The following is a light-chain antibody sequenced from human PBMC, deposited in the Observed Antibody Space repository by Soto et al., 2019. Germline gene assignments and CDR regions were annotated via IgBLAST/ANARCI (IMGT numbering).Light chain of an antibody. CDR3: QPYFSYPYT. CDR2: AAA. CDR1: QDISSY. V-gene: IGKV1-8*01. Sequence: AIRMTQSPSSFSASTGDRVTITCRASQDISSYLAWYQQKVGKAPKLLIYAAATLQRGATSRFSGSGSGTDFTLAISRLQSEDFATYYCQPYFSYPYTFGQGTKLEI. J-gene: IGKJ2*01.